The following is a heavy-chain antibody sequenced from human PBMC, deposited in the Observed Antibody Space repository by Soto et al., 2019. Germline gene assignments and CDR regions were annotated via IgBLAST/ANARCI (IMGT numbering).Heavy chain of an antibody. Sequence: QVQLQESGPGLVKPSQTLSLTCTVSGGSISSGGYYWSWIRQHPGKGLEWIGYIYYSGSTYYNPSLKRRVTISVDTSKNQFSLKLSSVTAADTAVYYCARDQRGYSYGYDYYYGMDVWGQGTTVTVSS. CDR3: ARDQRGYSYGYDYYYGMDV. CDR2: IYYSGST. CDR1: GGSISSGGYY. J-gene: IGHJ6*02. D-gene: IGHD5-18*01. V-gene: IGHV4-31*03.